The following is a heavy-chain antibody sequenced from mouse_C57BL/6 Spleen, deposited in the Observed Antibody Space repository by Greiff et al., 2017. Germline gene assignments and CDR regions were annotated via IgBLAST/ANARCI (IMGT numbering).Heavy chain of an antibody. V-gene: IGHV1-15*01. D-gene: IGHD1-1*01. J-gene: IGHJ1*03. Sequence: VQLQQSGAELVRPGASVTLSCKASGYTFTDYEMHWVKQTPVHGLEWIGAIDPETGGTAYNQKFKGKAILTADKSSSTAYMELRSLTSEDSAVXYCTRGNYHGYFDVWGTGTTVTVSS. CDR1: GYTFTDYE. CDR2: IDPETGGT. CDR3: TRGNYHGYFDV.